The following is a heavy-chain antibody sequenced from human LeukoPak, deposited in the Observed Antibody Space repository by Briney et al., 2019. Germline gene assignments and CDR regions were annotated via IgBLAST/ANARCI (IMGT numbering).Heavy chain of an antibody. CDR2: IYTSGST. J-gene: IGHJ4*02. CDR3: AREQQLVLLYY. D-gene: IGHD6-13*01. CDR1: GGSISSGSYY. Sequence: SETLSLTCTVSGGSISSGSYYWSWIRQPAGKGLEWMGRIYTSGSTNYNPSLKSRVTISVDTSKNQFSLKLSSVTAADTAVYYCAREQQLVLLYYWGQGTLVTVSS. V-gene: IGHV4-61*02.